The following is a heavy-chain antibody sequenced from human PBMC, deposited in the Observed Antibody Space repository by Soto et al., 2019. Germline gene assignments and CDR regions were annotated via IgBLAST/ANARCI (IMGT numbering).Heavy chain of an antibody. J-gene: IGHJ6*03. V-gene: IGHV3-15*01. CDR3: TTDRNYGEAREGWYYYYYMDV. CDR1: GFTFSNAW. Sequence: PGGSLRLSCAASGFTFSNAWMSWVRQAPGKGLEWVGRIKSKTDGGTTDYAAPVKGRFTISRDDSKNTLYLQMNSLKTEDTAVYYCTTDRNYGEAREGWYYYYYMDVWGKGTTVTVSS. CDR2: IKSKTDGGTT. D-gene: IGHD4-17*01.